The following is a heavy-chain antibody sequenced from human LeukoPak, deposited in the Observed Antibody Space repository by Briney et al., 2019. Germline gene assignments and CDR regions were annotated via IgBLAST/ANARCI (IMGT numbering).Heavy chain of an antibody. CDR2: ISGSGGST. CDR3: AKGRNGFDWLLPLDY. V-gene: IGHV3-23*01. Sequence: GGSLRLSCAAPGFTFSSYAMSWVRQAPGKGLEWVSAISGSGGSTYYADSVKGRFTISRDNSKNTLYLQMNSLRAEDTAVYYCAKGRNGFDWLLPLDYWGQGTLVTVSS. J-gene: IGHJ4*02. D-gene: IGHD3-9*01. CDR1: GFTFSSYA.